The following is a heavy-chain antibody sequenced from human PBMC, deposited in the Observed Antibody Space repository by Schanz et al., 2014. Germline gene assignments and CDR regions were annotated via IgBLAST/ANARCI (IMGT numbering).Heavy chain of an antibody. CDR1: GYTFTSYG. CDR2: INPSGGST. D-gene: IGHD6-13*01. CDR3: ARDGEAAADCDY. Sequence: QGQLVQSGAEVKKPGASVKVSCKASGYTFTSYGITWVRQAPGQGLEWMGIINPSGGSTSYAQKFHGRVTMTRDTSTSTVYMELSSLRSEDTAVYYCARDGEAAADCDYWGQGTLVTVSS. V-gene: IGHV1-46*03. J-gene: IGHJ4*02.